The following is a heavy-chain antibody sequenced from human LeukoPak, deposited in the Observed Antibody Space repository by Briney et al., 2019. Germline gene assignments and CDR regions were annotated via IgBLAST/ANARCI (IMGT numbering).Heavy chain of an antibody. Sequence: GGSLRLSCAASGFTFSSYAMSWVRQAPGKGLEWVSAISGSGGSTYYADSVKGRFTISRDNSKNTLYLQMNSLRAEDTAVYYCAKGDGSGGYFGFHFDYWGRGTLVTVSS. J-gene: IGHJ4*02. CDR2: ISGSGGST. V-gene: IGHV3-23*01. CDR1: GFTFSSYA. D-gene: IGHD3-10*01. CDR3: AKGDGSGGYFGFHFDY.